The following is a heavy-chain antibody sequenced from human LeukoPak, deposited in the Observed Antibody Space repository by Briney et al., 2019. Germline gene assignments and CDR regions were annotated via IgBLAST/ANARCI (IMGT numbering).Heavy chain of an antibody. V-gene: IGHV3-7*01. Sequence: PGGSLGLSCAASGFTFSSYWMSWVRQAPGKGLEWVANIKQDGSEKYYVDSVKGRFTISRDNAKNSLCLQMNSLRAEDTAVYYCAREKYYYDSSGYNYYFDYWGQGTLVTVSS. CDR2: IKQDGSEK. CDR3: AREKYYYDSSGYNYYFDY. J-gene: IGHJ4*02. D-gene: IGHD3-22*01. CDR1: GFTFSSYW.